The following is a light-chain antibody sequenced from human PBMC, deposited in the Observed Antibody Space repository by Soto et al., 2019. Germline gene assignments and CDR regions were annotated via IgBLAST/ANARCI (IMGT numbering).Light chain of an antibody. CDR2: RND. J-gene: IGLJ3*02. CDR3: AAWDVSLNGFWV. CDR1: SSNIGSNY. V-gene: IGLV1-47*01. Sequence: QSVLTQPPSASGTPGQRVTTSCSGSSSNIGSNYVHWYQQHPGAAPKLLIYRNDQRPSGVPDRFSGSKSGTSASLAISGLRSEDEADYYCAAWDVSLNGFWVFGGGTKLTVL.